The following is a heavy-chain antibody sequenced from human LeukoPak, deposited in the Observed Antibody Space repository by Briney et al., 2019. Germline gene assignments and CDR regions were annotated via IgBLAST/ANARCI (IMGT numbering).Heavy chain of an antibody. CDR3: AGGAGYYDSSGYYYIDYYGMDV. CDR2: ISGSGGST. Sequence: GGSLRLSCAASGFTFSSYAMSWVRQAPGKGLEWVSAISGSGGSTYYADSVKGRFTIPRDNSKNTLYLQMNSLRAEDTAVYYCAGGAGYYDSSGYYYIDYYGMDVWGQGTTVTVSS. D-gene: IGHD3-22*01. J-gene: IGHJ6*02. CDR1: GFTFSSYA. V-gene: IGHV3-23*01.